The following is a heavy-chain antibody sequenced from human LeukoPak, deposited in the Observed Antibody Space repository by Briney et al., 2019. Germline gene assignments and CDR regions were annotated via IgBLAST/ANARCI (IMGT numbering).Heavy chain of an antibody. Sequence: PGGSLRLSCAASGFTFDDYAMHWVRQAPGKGLEWVSGISWNSGSIGYADSVKGRFTISRDSAKNSLFLQMNSLRAEDTALYYCAIQYNSGWFSLDYWGQGTLVTVSS. CDR3: AIQYNSGWFSLDY. V-gene: IGHV3-9*01. D-gene: IGHD6-19*01. CDR1: GFTFDDYA. CDR2: ISWNSGSI. J-gene: IGHJ4*02.